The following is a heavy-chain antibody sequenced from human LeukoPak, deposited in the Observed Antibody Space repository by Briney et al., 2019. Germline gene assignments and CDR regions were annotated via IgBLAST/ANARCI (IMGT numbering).Heavy chain of an antibody. Sequence: PGGSLRLSCAASEFTFSSYAMSWVRQAPGKGLGWVSRISGSSGRTYYTDSVTGRFTISRDNSKNMVYLQMNSLRAEDTAIYYCARDDAADGGYLDHWGQGTLVTVSS. CDR1: EFTFSSYA. V-gene: IGHV3-23*01. D-gene: IGHD3-10*01. CDR3: ARDDAADGGYLDH. CDR2: ISGSSGRT. J-gene: IGHJ4*02.